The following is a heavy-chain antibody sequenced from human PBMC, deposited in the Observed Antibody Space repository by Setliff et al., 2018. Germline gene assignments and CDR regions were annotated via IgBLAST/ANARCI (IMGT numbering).Heavy chain of an antibody. D-gene: IGHD1-26*01. CDR3: ARDNTMVGATDY. CDR1: GASISSGDFW. CDR2: ISHSGNT. Sequence: SETLSLTCSVSGASISSGDFWWSWIRQSPGQGLEWIGYISHSGNTWHNPSLKSRVSISVDTSKNQFSLRLRSVTAADTAVYFCARDNTMVGATDYWGLGTLVTV. J-gene: IGHJ4*02. V-gene: IGHV4-30-4*08.